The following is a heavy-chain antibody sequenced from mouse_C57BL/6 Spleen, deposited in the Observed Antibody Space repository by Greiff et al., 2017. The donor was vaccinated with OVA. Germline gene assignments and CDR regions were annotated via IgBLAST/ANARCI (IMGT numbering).Heavy chain of an antibody. CDR1: GFTFSDYG. Sequence: EVKVVESGGGLVKPGGSLKLSCAASGFTFSDYGMHWVRQAPEKGLEWVAYISSGSSTIYYADTVKGRFTISRDNAKNTLFLQMTSLRSEDTAMYYCAREDGYYDYFDYWVQGTTLTVSS. CDR3: AREDGYYDYFDY. V-gene: IGHV5-17*01. CDR2: ISSGSSTI. J-gene: IGHJ2*01. D-gene: IGHD2-3*01.